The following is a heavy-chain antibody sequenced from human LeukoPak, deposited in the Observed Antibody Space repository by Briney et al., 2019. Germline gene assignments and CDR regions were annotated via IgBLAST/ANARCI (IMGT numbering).Heavy chain of an antibody. CDR1: GGSISSGGSY. CDR2: IKHSGST. Sequence: PSQTLSLTCTVSGGSISSGGSYWSWTRPPPGKGLEWIGEIKHSGSTNYKPSLKTRVTISVDPYKNPCSLKLSSVTAADTAVYYCAREIDLYYDFWSGTRGMDVWGQGTTVTVSS. V-gene: IGHV4-61*08. CDR3: AREIDLYYDFWSGTRGMDV. J-gene: IGHJ6*02. D-gene: IGHD3-3*01.